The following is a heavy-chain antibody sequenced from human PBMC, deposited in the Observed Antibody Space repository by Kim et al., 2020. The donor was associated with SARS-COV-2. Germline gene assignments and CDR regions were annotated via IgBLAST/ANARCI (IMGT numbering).Heavy chain of an antibody. CDR3: AKDMRSRFGAVDI. J-gene: IGHJ3*02. D-gene: IGHD3-16*01. Sequence: GGSLRLSCAASGFTFDDYAMHWVRQAPGKGLEWVSGISWNSGSIGYADSVKGRFTISRDNAKNSLYLQMNSLRAEDTALYYCAKDMRSRFGAVDIWGQG. CDR2: ISWNSGSI. CDR1: GFTFDDYA. V-gene: IGHV3-9*01.